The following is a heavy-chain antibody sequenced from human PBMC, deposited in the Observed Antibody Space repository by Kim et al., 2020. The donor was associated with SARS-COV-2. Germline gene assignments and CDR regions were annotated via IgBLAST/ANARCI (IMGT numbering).Heavy chain of an antibody. CDR3: AKDVWGQQPSFYYYYGMDV. V-gene: IGHV3-30*18. CDR2: ISYDGSNK. CDR1: GFTFSSYG. D-gene: IGHD6-13*01. J-gene: IGHJ6*02. Sequence: GGSLRLSCAASGFTFSSYGMHWVRQAPGKGLEWVAVISYDGSNKYYADSVKGRFTISRDNSKNTLYLQMNSLRAEDTAVYYCAKDVWGQQPSFYYYYGMDVWGQGTTVTVSS.